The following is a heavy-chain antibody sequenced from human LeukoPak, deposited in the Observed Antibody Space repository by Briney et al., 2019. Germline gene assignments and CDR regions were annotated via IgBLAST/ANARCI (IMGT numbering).Heavy chain of an antibody. D-gene: IGHD1-14*01. CDR2: IHQEGSEK. CDR1: GFTFSNCW. CDR3: AKVGNYYYYYMDV. J-gene: IGHJ6*03. Sequence: GGSLRLSCAASGFTFSNCWMSWVRQAPGKGLEWVANIHQEGSEKYHVDSVKGRFTISRDNAKNSLYLQMNSLSAEDTAVYYCAKVGNYYYYYMDVWGKGTTVTVSS. V-gene: IGHV3-7*03.